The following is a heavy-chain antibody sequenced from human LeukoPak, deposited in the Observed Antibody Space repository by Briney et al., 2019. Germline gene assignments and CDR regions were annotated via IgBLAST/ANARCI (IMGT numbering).Heavy chain of an antibody. CDR3: ARYVVYGSGKYYFDY. D-gene: IGHD3-10*01. CDR1: GGSFSGYY. CDR2: INHSGST. J-gene: IGHJ4*02. V-gene: IGHV4-34*01. Sequence: SETLSLTCVVYGGSFSGYYWSWIRQPPGKGLEWIGEINHSGSTNYNPSLKSRVTISVETSKNQFSLKLSSVTAAETAVYYCARYVVYGSGKYYFDYWGQGTLVTVSS.